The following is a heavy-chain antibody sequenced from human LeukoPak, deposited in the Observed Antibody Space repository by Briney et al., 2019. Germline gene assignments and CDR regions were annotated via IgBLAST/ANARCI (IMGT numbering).Heavy chain of an antibody. Sequence: PSETLSLTCTDSGGSISSYYWSWIRQPPGKGLEWIGYIYYSGSTNYNPSLKSRVTISVDTSKNQFSLKLSSVTAADTAVYYCARVTSGLQWYSSGWYDYWGQGALVTVSS. D-gene: IGHD6-19*01. CDR3: ARVTSGLQWYSSGWYDY. CDR2: IYYSGST. J-gene: IGHJ4*02. V-gene: IGHV4-59*01. CDR1: GGSISSYY.